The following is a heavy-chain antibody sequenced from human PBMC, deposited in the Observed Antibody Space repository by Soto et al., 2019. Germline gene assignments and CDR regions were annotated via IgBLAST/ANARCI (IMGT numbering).Heavy chain of an antibody. J-gene: IGHJ6*02. CDR2: IWYDGINK. CDR3: ARAGNDCSGGSCYGREDYYYGMDV. V-gene: IGHV3-33*01. Sequence: QVQLVESGGGVVQPGRSLRLSCAASGFTFSSYGMHWVRQAPGKGLEWVAVIWYDGINKYYADSVKGRFTVSRDNSKNTLYLQMNSLRAEDTAVYFCARAGNDCSGGSCYGREDYYYGMDVWGQGTTVTVSS. D-gene: IGHD2-15*01. CDR1: GFTFSSYG.